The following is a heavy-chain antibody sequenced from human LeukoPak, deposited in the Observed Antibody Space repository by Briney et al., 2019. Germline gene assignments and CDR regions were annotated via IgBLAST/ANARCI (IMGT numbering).Heavy chain of an antibody. Sequence: GGSLRLSCAASGFIFSTYSMNWVRQAPGKGLEWVSSITASSTAIYSADSVKGRFTISRDNSKNTLYLQMNSLRADDTAMYYCARGSYSSSWKTFDYWGQGTLVTVSS. CDR3: ARGSYSSSWKTFDY. CDR2: ITASSTAI. CDR1: GFIFSTYS. J-gene: IGHJ4*02. D-gene: IGHD6-13*01. V-gene: IGHV3-21*01.